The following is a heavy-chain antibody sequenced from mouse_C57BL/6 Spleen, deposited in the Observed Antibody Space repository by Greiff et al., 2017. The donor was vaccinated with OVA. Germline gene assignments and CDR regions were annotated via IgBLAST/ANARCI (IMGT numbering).Heavy chain of an antibody. V-gene: IGHV1-55*01. CDR2: IYPGSGST. J-gene: IGHJ4*01. D-gene: IGHD2-2*01. Sequence: QVQLQQPGAELVKPGASVKMSCKASGYTFTSYWITWVKQRPGQGLEWIGDIYPGSGSTNYNEKFKSKATLTVDTSSSTAYMQLSSLTSEDSAVYYGASRGSTMVKGYAMDYWGQGTSVTVSS. CDR3: ASRGSTMVKGYAMDY. CDR1: GYTFTSYW.